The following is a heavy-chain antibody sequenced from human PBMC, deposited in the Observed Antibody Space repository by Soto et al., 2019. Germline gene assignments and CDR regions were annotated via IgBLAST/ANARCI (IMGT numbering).Heavy chain of an antibody. V-gene: IGHV1-8*01. CDR2: MNPNSGNT. CDR3: ARGRDIVVVVAATDYYYYYMDV. Sequence: ASVKVSCKASGYTFTSYDINWVRQATGQGLEWMGWMNPNSGNTGYAQKFQGRVTMTRNTSISTAYMELSSLRSEDTAVYYCARGRDIVVVVAATDYYYYYMDVWGKGTTVTVSS. J-gene: IGHJ6*03. D-gene: IGHD2-15*01. CDR1: GYTFTSYD.